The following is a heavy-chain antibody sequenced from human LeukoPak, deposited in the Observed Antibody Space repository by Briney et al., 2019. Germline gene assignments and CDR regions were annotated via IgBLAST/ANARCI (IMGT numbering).Heavy chain of an antibody. CDR1: GYTFTGYY. D-gene: IGHD2-2*01. V-gene: IGHV1-2*02. CDR2: INPNSGGT. CDR3: ATHRNPYRYDY. Sequence: ASVKVSCKASGYTFTGYYMHWVRQAPGQGLEWMGWINPNSGGTNYAQKFQGRVTITADKSTSTAYMELSSLRSEDTAVYYCATHRNPYRYDYWGQGTLVTVSS. J-gene: IGHJ4*02.